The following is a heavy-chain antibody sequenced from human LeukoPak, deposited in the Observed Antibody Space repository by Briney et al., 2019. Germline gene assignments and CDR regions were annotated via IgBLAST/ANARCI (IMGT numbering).Heavy chain of an antibody. CDR1: GFTFSRYS. V-gene: IGHV3-21*01. CDR3: ARDFMVWGAGDAFDI. J-gene: IGHJ3*02. D-gene: IGHD3-10*01. Sequence: GGSLRLSCAASGFTFSRYSMMWVRQAPGKGLEGVSSISSSSSYIYYADSVRGRFTISRDNAKNSLYLQRNSLRAEDTAVYYCARDFMVWGAGDAFDIWGQGTMVTVSS. CDR2: ISSSSSYI.